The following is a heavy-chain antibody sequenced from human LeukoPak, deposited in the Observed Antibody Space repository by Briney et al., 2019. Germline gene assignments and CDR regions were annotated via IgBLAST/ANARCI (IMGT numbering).Heavy chain of an antibody. V-gene: IGHV4-59*08. CDR3: ARSYDYGDLDY. D-gene: IGHD4-17*01. CDR1: GGSISSYY. J-gene: IGHJ4*02. CDR2: IYYSGST. Sequence: SETLSLTCTVSGGSISSYYWSWIRQPPGKGPEWIGYIYYSGSTNYNPSLKSRVTISVDTSKNQFSLKLSSVTAADTAVYYCARSYDYGDLDYWGQGTLVTVSS.